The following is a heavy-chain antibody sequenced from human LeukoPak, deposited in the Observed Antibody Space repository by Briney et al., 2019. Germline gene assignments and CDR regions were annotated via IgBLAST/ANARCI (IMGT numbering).Heavy chain of an antibody. J-gene: IGHJ4*02. CDR3: ARDRDSSGYLDY. D-gene: IGHD6-19*01. CDR2: INPNSGGT. V-gene: IGHV1-2*04. CDR1: GYTFTGYY. Sequence: GASVKVSCKASGYTFTGYYMHWVRQAPGQGLEWMGWINPNSGGTNYAQKFQGWVTMTRDASISTAYMELSRLRSDDTAVYYCARDRDSSGYLDYWGQGTLVTVSS.